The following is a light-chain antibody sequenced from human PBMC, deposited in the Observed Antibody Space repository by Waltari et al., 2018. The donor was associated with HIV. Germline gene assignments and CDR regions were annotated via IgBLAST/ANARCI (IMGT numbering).Light chain of an antibody. J-gene: IGLJ2*01. CDR1: SSRIGGAY. Sequence: QSVLTQPPSASGTPGQRRTISCYGSSSRIGGAYVSWYQQLPGTAPKLLSYRNNQRPSGVPDRFSGSKSGTSASLAISGLRSEDEADYYCAAWADSLSAVVFGGGTKLTVL. CDR2: RNN. V-gene: IGLV1-47*01. CDR3: AAWADSLSAVV.